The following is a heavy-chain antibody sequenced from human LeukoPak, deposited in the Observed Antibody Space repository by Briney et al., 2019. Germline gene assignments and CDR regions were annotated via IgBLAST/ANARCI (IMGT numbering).Heavy chain of an antibody. J-gene: IGHJ4*02. D-gene: IGHD6-13*01. V-gene: IGHV3-30-3*01. CDR2: ISYDGSNK. CDR3: AREGHLAVAYFDY. CDR1: GFTFSSYA. Sequence: GGSLRLSCAASGFTFSSYAMHWVRQAPGKGLEWVAVISYDGSNKYYADSVKGRFTISRDNSKNTLYLQMNSLRAEDTAVYYCAREGHLAVAYFDYWGQGTLVTVSS.